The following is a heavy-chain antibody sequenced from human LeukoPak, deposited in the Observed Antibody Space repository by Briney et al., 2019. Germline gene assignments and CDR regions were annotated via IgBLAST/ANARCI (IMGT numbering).Heavy chain of an antibody. CDR1: GFTLSLAW. CDR2: IKYDGSYT. Sequence: GGSLRLSCATSGFTLSLAWMHWVRQAPGKGLEWVSRIKYDGSYTNYADSVKGRFTISRGNARNTLSLHMISLRAEDTAVYFCVRDGDAYNFDFWGQGVLVTVSS. CDR3: VRDGDAYNFDF. J-gene: IGHJ4*02. V-gene: IGHV3-74*01. D-gene: IGHD5-24*01.